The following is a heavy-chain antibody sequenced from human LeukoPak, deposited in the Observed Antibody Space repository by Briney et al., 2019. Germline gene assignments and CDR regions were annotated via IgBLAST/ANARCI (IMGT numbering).Heavy chain of an antibody. CDR1: GFTFSSYA. V-gene: IGHV3-30*04. J-gene: IGHJ4*02. CDR2: ISYDGSNK. Sequence: PGRSLRLSCAASGFTFSSYAMHWVRQAPGKGLEWVAVISYDGSNKYYADSVKGRFTISRDNSKNTLYLQMSSLRAEDTAVYYCARDTAPLLVGATRYWGQGTLVTVSS. CDR3: ARDTAPLLVGATRY. D-gene: IGHD1-26*01.